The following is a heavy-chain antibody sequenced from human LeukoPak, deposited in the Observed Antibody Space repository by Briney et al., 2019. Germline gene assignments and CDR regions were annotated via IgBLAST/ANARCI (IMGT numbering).Heavy chain of an antibody. D-gene: IGHD3-16*01. Sequence: ASVKGSCKASDYTFTSSGISWVRQAPGQGLEWMGWISAYNGNTNYEQKLQGRATMNTDTSTSTAYMELRSLRSDDTAVYYCARWGRQQLDYWGQGTLVTVSS. CDR2: ISAYNGNT. J-gene: IGHJ4*02. V-gene: IGHV1-18*01. CDR1: DYTFTSSG. CDR3: ARWGRQQLDY.